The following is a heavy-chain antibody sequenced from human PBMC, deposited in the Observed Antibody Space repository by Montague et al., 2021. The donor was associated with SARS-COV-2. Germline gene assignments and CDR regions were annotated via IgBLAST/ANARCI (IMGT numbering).Heavy chain of an antibody. CDR3: ARSQDCSTTSCHSDY. Sequence: SETLSLTCTVSGYSISSGYYWGWIRQPPGKGLEWIGSIYHSGSTYYNPSLKSRVTISVDTSKNQFSLKLSSVTAADTAVYYCARSQDCSTTSCHSDYWGQGTLVTVSS. V-gene: IGHV4-38-2*02. D-gene: IGHD2-2*01. CDR2: IYHSGST. CDR1: GYSISSGYY. J-gene: IGHJ4*02.